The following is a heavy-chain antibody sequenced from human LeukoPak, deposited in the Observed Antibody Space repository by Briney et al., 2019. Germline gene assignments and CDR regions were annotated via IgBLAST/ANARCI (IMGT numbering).Heavy chain of an antibody. CDR3: AKRGLGSSWSNLDY. J-gene: IGHJ4*02. V-gene: IGHV3-23*01. Sequence: PGGSLRLSCAASGFTFGNYAMNWVRQAPGKGLECVSSISDSGGKTYYADSVKGRFTISRDNSKNTLYLQMNSLRAEDTAVYYCAKRGLGSSWSNLDYWGQGTLVTASS. CDR1: GFTFGNYA. CDR2: ISDSGGKT. D-gene: IGHD6-13*01.